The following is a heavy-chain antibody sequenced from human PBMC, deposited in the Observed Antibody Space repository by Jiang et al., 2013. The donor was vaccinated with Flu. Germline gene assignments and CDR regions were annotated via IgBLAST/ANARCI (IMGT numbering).Heavy chain of an antibody. V-gene: IGHV3-15*01. CDR2: SKTKPNGDTT. Sequence: EWVGRSKTKPNGDTTDYAAPVRGRFTFSRDYSKNTLYLQMNGLKTEDTAVYFCTTGFGNGEAYWGQGALVTVSS. D-gene: IGHD3-10*01. CDR3: TTGFGNGEAY. J-gene: IGHJ4*02.